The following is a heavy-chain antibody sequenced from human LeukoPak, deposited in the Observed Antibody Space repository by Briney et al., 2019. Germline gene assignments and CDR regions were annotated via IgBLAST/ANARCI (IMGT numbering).Heavy chain of an antibody. CDR3: ASFSQNWFDP. CDR1: GFTFSSYA. J-gene: IGHJ5*02. CDR2: ISGSGGST. Sequence: PGGSLRLSCAASGFTFSSYAMSWVRQAPGKGLEWVSAISGSGGSTYYADSVKGRFTISRDDSKNTLYLQMNSLRAEDTAVYYCASFSQNWFDPWGQGTLVTVSS. V-gene: IGHV3-23*01. D-gene: IGHD3-3*01.